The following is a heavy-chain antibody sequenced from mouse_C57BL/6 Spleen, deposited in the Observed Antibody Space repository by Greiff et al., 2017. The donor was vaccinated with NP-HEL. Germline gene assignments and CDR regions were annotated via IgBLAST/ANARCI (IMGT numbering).Heavy chain of an antibody. D-gene: IGHD2-4*01. CDR3: AGYDYSPYYDMDY. J-gene: IGHJ4*01. CDR2: IYPRDGST. V-gene: IGHV1-78*01. Sequence: VQLQQSDAELVKPGASVKISCKVSGYTFTDHTIHWLKQRPEQGLEWIGYIYPRDGSTKYNEKLKGKATLTADKSSSTAYMQLSSLTSEYSAVYFCAGYDYSPYYDMDYWGKATSVTVSS. CDR1: GYTFTDHT.